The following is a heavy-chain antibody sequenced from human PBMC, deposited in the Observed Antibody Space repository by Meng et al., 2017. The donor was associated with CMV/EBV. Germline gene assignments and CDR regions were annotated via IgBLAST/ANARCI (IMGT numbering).Heavy chain of an antibody. Sequence: GESLKISCAASGFTVSSNYMSWVRQAPGKGLEWVSVIYSGGSTYYADSVKGRFTISRDNSKNTLYLQMNSLRAEDTAVYYCARNMIGAYGSGSYTSGIGGGWGQGTLVTVSS. J-gene: IGHJ4*02. CDR3: ARNMIGAYGSGSYTSGIGGG. D-gene: IGHD3-10*01. V-gene: IGHV3-53*01. CDR2: IYSGGST. CDR1: GFTVSSNY.